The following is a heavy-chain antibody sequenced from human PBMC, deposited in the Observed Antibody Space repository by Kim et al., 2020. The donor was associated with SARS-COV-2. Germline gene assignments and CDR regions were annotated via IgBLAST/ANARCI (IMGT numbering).Heavy chain of an antibody. J-gene: IGHJ4*02. Sequence: SVKVSCKASGGTFSSYAISWVRQAPGQGLEWMGGIITIFGTANYAQKFQGRVTITADESTSTAYMELSSLRSEDTAVYYCATMPSERGLLDYWGQGTLVTVSS. V-gene: IGHV1-69*13. CDR3: ATMPSERGLLDY. CDR1: GGTFSSYA. CDR2: IITIFGTA. D-gene: IGHD4-17*01.